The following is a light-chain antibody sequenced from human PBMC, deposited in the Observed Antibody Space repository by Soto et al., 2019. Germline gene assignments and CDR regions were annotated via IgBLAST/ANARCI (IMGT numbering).Light chain of an antibody. CDR2: GNS. J-gene: IGLJ1*01. Sequence: VLTQPPSVSGAPGQRVTISCTGSSSNIGAGYDVHWYQRLPGTAPKLLIYGNSNRPSGVPDRFSGSKSGTSASLAITGLQAEDEADYYCQSYDSSLSGTYVFGTGTKLTVL. CDR3: QSYDSSLSGTYV. CDR1: SSNIGAGYD. V-gene: IGLV1-40*01.